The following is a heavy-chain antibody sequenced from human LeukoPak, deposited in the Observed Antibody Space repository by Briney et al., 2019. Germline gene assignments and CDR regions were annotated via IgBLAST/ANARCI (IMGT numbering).Heavy chain of an antibody. CDR2: INSDGSST. Sequence: PGGSLRLSCAASGFTFSSYWMHWVRQAPGKGLVWVSRINSDGSSTSYADSVKGRFTISRDNAKNTLYLQMNSLRAEDTAVYYCASFPRSGSYHLRDYWGQGTLVTVSS. J-gene: IGHJ4*02. V-gene: IGHV3-74*01. CDR3: ASFPRSGSYHLRDY. D-gene: IGHD1-26*01. CDR1: GFTFSSYW.